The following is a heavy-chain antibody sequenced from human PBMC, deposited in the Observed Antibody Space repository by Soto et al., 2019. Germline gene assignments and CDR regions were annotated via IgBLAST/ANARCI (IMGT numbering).Heavy chain of an antibody. CDR2: IIPIFGTA. CDR3: ARDFRLGFGELLYGFAFKD. Sequence: GASVKVSCKASGGTFSSYAISWVRQAPGQGLEWMGGIIPIFGTANYAQKFQGRVTITADESTSTAYMELSSLRSEDTAVYYCARDFRLGFGELLYGFAFKDWGQGTLVTVSS. D-gene: IGHD3-10*01. J-gene: IGHJ4*02. CDR1: GGTFSSYA. V-gene: IGHV1-69*13.